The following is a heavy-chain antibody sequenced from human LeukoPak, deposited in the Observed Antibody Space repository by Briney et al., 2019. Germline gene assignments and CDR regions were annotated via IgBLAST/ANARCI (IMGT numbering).Heavy chain of an antibody. Sequence: PSETLSLTCSVSGGSISSTNYFWGWIRQPPGKGLEWIGNIYYSGSTYYNPSLKSRVTISVDTSKNQFSLKLSSVTAADTAVYYCARPYGDYANGMDVWGQGTTVTVSS. D-gene: IGHD4-17*01. V-gene: IGHV4-39*07. J-gene: IGHJ6*02. CDR2: IYYSGST. CDR3: ARPYGDYANGMDV. CDR1: GGSISSTNYF.